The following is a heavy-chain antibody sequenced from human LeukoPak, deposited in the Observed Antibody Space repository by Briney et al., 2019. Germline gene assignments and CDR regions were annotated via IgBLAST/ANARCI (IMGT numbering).Heavy chain of an antibody. J-gene: IGHJ6*02. V-gene: IGHV3-30*18. CDR3: AKARSAMVRDYYYGMDV. CDR2: ISYDGSNK. CDR1: GFTFSSYG. D-gene: IGHD5-18*01. Sequence: GGSLRLSCAASGFTFSSYGMHWVRQAPGKGLEWVAVISYDGSNKYYADSVKGRFTISRDNSKNTLYLQMNSLRAEDTAVYYCAKARSAMVRDYYYGMDVWGQGTTVTVSS.